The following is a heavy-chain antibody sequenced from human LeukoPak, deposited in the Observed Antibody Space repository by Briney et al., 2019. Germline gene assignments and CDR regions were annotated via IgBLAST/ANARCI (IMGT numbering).Heavy chain of an antibody. Sequence: GGSLRLSCAASGFTLSSYWMSWVRQAPGKGLEWVANIKQDGSEKYYVDSVKGRFTISRDNAKNSLYPQMNSLRAEDTAVYYCARVDSGYDSPSFDYWGQGTLVTVSS. CDR2: IKQDGSEK. D-gene: IGHD5-12*01. CDR1: GFTLSSYW. CDR3: ARVDSGYDSPSFDY. V-gene: IGHV3-7*03. J-gene: IGHJ4*02.